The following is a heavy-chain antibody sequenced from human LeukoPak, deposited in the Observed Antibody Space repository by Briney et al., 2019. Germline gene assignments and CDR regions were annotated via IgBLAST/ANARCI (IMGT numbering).Heavy chain of an antibody. V-gene: IGHV3-23*01. CDR1: GITLSNYG. CDR2: IGGSGAGT. CDR3: AKRGVVIRVILVGFHKEAYYFDS. D-gene: IGHD3-22*01. Sequence: GGSLRLSCAVSGITLSNYGMSWVRQDPGEGLEWVAGIGGSGAGTNYADSVKGRFTISRDNSKNTLYLQMNSLRVEDTAVYFCAKRGVVIRVILVGFHKEAYYFDSWGQGALVTVSS. J-gene: IGHJ4*02.